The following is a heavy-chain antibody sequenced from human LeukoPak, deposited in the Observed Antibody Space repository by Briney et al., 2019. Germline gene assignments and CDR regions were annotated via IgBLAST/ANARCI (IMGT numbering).Heavy chain of an antibody. V-gene: IGHV4-61*01. J-gene: IGHJ3*02. CDR3: ALAPWGRYCSSTSCYGGDAFDI. D-gene: IGHD2-2*01. Sequence: TSETLSLTCAVSGGSVSSGSYYWSWIRQPPGKGLEWIGFIYYSGSTNYNPSLKSRVTISVDTSKNQFSLKLSSVTAADTAVYYCALAPWGRYCSSTSCYGGDAFDIWGQGTMVTASA. CDR2: IYYSGST. CDR1: GGSVSSGSYY.